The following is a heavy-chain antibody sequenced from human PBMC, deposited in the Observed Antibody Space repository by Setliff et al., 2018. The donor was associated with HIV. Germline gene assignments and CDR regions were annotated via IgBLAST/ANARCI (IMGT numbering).Heavy chain of an antibody. D-gene: IGHD5-12*01. Sequence: PGGSLRLSCAASGFTFSSYPMTWVRQAPGKGLEWVSAISNSSPGNTYYADSVRGRFTISRDNSKNTLFLQMNSLRAEDTAVYYCARWSGRTGGFWGQGTLVTVSS. CDR1: GFTFSSYP. CDR3: ARWSGRTGGF. J-gene: IGHJ4*02. CDR2: ISNSSPGNT. V-gene: IGHV3-23*01.